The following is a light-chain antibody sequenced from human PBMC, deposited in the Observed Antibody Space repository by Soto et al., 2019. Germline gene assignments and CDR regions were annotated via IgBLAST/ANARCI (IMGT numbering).Light chain of an antibody. CDR1: QSLLHSNGHNF. CDR3: MQTLQTWT. V-gene: IGKV2-28*01. Sequence: IVMTQSPLSLPVTPGEPGSISCRSSQSLLHSNGHNFLDWYVPKPGQSPQLLIYLGSDRASGVPDRFSGIGSGTDFTLKLSRVEAEEVGVDDCMQTLQTWTFAQGTKVDI. J-gene: IGKJ1*01. CDR2: LGS.